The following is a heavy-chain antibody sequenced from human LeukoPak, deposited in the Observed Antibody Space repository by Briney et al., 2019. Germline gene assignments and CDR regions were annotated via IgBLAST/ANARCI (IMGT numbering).Heavy chain of an antibody. CDR2: IYYSGST. CDR3: SRGPSSGWGGYFDY. V-gene: IGHV4-30-4*08. CDR1: GGSISSGDYY. Sequence: SQTLSLTCTVSGGSISSGDYYWSWIRQPPGKGLEWIGYIYYSGSTYYNPSLKSRVTISVDTSKNQFSLKLSSVTAADTAVYYCSRGPSSGWGGYFDYWGQGILVTVSS. D-gene: IGHD6-19*01. J-gene: IGHJ4*02.